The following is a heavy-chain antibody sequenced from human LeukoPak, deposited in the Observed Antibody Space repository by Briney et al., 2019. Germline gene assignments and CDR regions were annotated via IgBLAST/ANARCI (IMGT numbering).Heavy chain of an antibody. Sequence: SVKVSCKASGGTFSSYAISWVRQAPGQGLEWMGGIIPIFGTANYAQKFQGRVTITADESTSTAYMALSSLRSEDTAVYYCATHPWEHKNWYFDLWGRGTLVTVSS. D-gene: IGHD1-26*01. V-gene: IGHV1-69*01. CDR3: ATHPWEHKNWYFDL. CDR2: IIPIFGTA. J-gene: IGHJ2*01. CDR1: GGTFSSYA.